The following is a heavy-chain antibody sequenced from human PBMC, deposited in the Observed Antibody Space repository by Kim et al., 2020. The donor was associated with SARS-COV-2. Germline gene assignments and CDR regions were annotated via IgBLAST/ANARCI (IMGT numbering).Heavy chain of an antibody. CDR2: IYYSGST. J-gene: IGHJ5*02. D-gene: IGHD3-10*01. CDR3: ARLRITMVRGNWFDP. Sequence: SETLSLTCTVSGGSISSSSYYWGWIRQPPGKGLEWIGSIYYSGSTYYNPSLKSRVTISVDTSKNQFSLKLSSVTAADTAVYYCARLRITMVRGNWFDPWG. CDR1: GGSISSSSYY. V-gene: IGHV4-39*01.